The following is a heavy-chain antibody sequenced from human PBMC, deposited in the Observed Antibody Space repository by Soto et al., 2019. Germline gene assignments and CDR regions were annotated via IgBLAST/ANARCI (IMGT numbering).Heavy chain of an antibody. D-gene: IGHD2-2*02. CDR2: IYYTGTT. J-gene: IGHJ4*01. V-gene: IGHV4-39*01. CDR3: VRQVTCYILASPCLLGF. CDR1: GGSLSTTDHY. Sequence: PSETLSLTCTVSGGSLSTTDHYWGWIRQSPGKGLEWIGSIYYTGTTYYNLSLQSRVSIYVDTSRNQYSLNLRPMTAADTAIYYCVRQVTCYILASPCLLGFWGHGSLVTVAS.